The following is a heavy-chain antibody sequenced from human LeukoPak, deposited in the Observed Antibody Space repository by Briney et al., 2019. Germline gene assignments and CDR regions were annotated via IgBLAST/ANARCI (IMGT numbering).Heavy chain of an antibody. CDR2: ISGSGGST. J-gene: IGHJ4*02. V-gene: IGHV3-23*01. CDR1: GFTFSNYA. Sequence: GGSLRLSCAAAGFTFSNYAMTWVRQAPGRGLEWVSSISGSGGSTYYADSVKGRFTISRDNSKNTLYLQMYSLRAEDTAVYYCAKDAWVGATTAALDYWGQGTLVTVSS. D-gene: IGHD1-26*01. CDR3: AKDAWVGATTAALDY.